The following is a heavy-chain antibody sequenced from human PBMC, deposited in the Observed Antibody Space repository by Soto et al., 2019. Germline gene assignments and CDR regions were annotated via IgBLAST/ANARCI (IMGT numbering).Heavy chain of an antibody. D-gene: IGHD6-19*01. V-gene: IGHV5-51*01. CDR1: RYPFTSYL. CDR2: INSYDSDT. J-gene: IGHJ5*02. Sequence: GDSLKISYRGSRYPFTSYLSELARQMPGQGLESMGIINSYDSDTRYSPSFQRQVTTSADKSISTAYLQWSSLNDSDTAMYYCALNLALAEDTLPNCFDPGGQGTLVTVSS. CDR3: ALNLALAEDTLPNCFDP.